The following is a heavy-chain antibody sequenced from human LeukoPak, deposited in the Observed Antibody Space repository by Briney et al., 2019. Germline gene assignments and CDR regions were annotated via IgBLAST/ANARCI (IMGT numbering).Heavy chain of an antibody. D-gene: IGHD6-13*01. CDR1: GFSFSTNW. Sequence: GGSLRLSCAASGFSFSTNWMHWVRQAPGKGLVWVSHISTDARTITYADFVKGRFTISRDNAKNTLYLQMNSLRAEDTALYYCVRGQATAWGLDYWGQGTLVTVSS. V-gene: IGHV3-74*01. CDR2: ISTDARTI. CDR3: VRGQATAWGLDY. J-gene: IGHJ4*02.